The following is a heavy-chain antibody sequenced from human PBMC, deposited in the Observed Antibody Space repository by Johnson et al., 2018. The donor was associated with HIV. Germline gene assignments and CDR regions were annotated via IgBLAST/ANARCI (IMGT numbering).Heavy chain of an antibody. CDR3: ARGYSSGEVLLDI. V-gene: IGHV3-9*01. CDR1: GFTFDDYA. J-gene: IGHJ3*02. Sequence: VQLVESGGGLVQPGRSLRLSCAASGFTFDDYAMHWVRQAPGKGLEWVSGISWNSGSIGYADSVKGRFTISRDNSKNTLYLQMNSLRAEDTAVYYCARGYSSGEVLLDIWGQGTMVTVSS. CDR2: ISWNSGSI. D-gene: IGHD6-25*01.